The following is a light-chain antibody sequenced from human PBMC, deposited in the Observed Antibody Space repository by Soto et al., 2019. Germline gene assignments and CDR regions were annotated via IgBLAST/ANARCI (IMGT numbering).Light chain of an antibody. CDR2: AAS. V-gene: IGKV1-12*01. Sequence: DIQMTQSPSSLSASVGARVTITCRASQDLDRWLAWYQQKPGEAPKVLIFAASSLQSGLPSRFSGGGSGTDFSLTISSLQPEDFATYYCKQSRSFPLTFGGGTKVEIK. CDR1: QDLDRW. J-gene: IGKJ4*02. CDR3: KQSRSFPLT.